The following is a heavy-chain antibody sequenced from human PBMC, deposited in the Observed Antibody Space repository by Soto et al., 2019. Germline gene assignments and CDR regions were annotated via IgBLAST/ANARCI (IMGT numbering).Heavy chain of an antibody. Sequence: ASVKVSCKASGYNFNNYGVTWVRQAPGQGLEWMGRIIPILGIANYAQKFQGRVTITADKSTSTAYMELSSLRSEDTAVYYCARPSDGPDYYFDYWGQGTRVTVSS. D-gene: IGHD2-8*01. CDR1: GYNFNNYG. CDR3: ARPSDGPDYYFDY. J-gene: IGHJ4*02. CDR2: IIPILGIA. V-gene: IGHV1-69*04.